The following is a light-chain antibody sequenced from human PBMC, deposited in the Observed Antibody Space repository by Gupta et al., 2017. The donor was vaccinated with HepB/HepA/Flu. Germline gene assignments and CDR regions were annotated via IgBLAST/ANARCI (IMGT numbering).Light chain of an antibody. CDR3: QQYSDGVT. CDR2: GAS. CDR1: QSVSSN. Sequence: DIVMTQSPATMSVSPGERAPLSCRVSQSVSSNLSWYQQKPGQTPRLLIYGASSRATGIPARFGGSGSGTVFPLTSSRLQSDDFAVYCCQQYSDGVTFGQGTRLEIK. J-gene: IGKJ5*01. V-gene: IGKV3-15*01.